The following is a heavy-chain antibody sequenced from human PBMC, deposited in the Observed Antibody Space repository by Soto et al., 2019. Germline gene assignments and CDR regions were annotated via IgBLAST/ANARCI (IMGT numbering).Heavy chain of an antibody. J-gene: IGHJ4*01. V-gene: IGHV3-30*04. D-gene: IGHD6-6*01. Sequence: GGSLRLSCTASGLTFSDSTIHWVRQAPGRGLEWVATLRFDGINKFYADSVKGRFSISRDHSINTLEMNTLRGEDTAVYYCAREGDYSGSAFDYWGHGTLVTVSS. CDR2: LRFDGINK. CDR3: AREGDYSGSAFDY. CDR1: GLTFSDST.